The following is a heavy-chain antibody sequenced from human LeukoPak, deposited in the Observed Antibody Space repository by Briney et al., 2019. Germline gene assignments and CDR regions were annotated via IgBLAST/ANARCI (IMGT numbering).Heavy chain of an antibody. D-gene: IGHD1-14*01. CDR2: MSPNSGNT. CDR1: GYTFTSYD. CDR3: ASSLRNYYFDY. J-gene: IGHJ4*02. V-gene: IGHV1-8*01. Sequence: ASVRVSCKASGYTFTSYDINWVRQATGQGLEWMGWMSPNSGNTSYAQKFQGRVTMTRDTSTSTVYMELSSLRSEDTAVYYCASSLRNYYFDYWGQGTLVTVSS.